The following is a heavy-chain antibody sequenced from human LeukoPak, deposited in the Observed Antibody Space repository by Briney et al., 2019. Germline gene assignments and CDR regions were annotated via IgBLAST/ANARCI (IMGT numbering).Heavy chain of an antibody. CDR3: ARDYRAWDILTGYYSPGDY. Sequence: GGSLRLSCAASGFIFSSYAMHWVRQAPGKGLEWVAVISYDGSNKYYADSVKGRFTISRANSKNTLYLQMNSLTTEDTAVYYCARDYRAWDILTGYYSPGDYWGQGTLVTVSS. CDR1: GFIFSSYA. J-gene: IGHJ4*02. CDR2: ISYDGSNK. D-gene: IGHD3-9*01. V-gene: IGHV3-30*04.